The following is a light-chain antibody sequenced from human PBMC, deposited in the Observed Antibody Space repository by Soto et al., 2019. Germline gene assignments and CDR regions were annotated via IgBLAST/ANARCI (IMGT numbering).Light chain of an antibody. V-gene: IGKV1-5*03. CDR1: QSISPW. CDR2: RAS. Sequence: DIKMTQSPSTLSAYVGERVTITCRASQSISPWLAWYQKKPGKAPNLLIYRASNLQTGVPSRFSGSGSGTEVTLTINSLQPDDFATYYFQQYRSRPYTFGQGTKLEIE. J-gene: IGKJ2*01. CDR3: QQYRSRPYT.